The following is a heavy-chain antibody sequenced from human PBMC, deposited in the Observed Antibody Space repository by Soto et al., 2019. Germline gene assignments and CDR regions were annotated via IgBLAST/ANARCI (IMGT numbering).Heavy chain of an antibody. CDR1: GGSISSSSYY. D-gene: IGHD6-19*01. CDR2: IYYSGST. V-gene: IGHV4-39*01. CDR3: PIAVAGISYSYYGMDV. J-gene: IGHJ6*02. Sequence: PSETLSLTCTVSGGSISSSSYYWGWIRHPPGKGLEWIGSIYYSGSTFYNPSLKGRVTISVDTSKNQFSLKLSSVTAADTAVYYCPIAVAGISYSYYGMDVWGQGTTVTVSS.